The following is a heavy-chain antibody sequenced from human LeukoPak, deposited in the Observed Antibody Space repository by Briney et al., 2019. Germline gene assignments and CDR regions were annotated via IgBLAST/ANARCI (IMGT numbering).Heavy chain of an antibody. CDR2: ISGSGDTI. J-gene: IGHJ4*02. V-gene: IGHV3-23*01. D-gene: IGHD3-22*01. CDR3: ARWLSYYDY. Sequence: GGSLRLSCAAFGFSFSSYAMNWVRQAPGEGLEWVSAISGSGDTIYYADSVKGRFTISRDNSKNTPYLQMNSLRAEDTALYYCARWLSYYDYWGQGTLVTVSS. CDR1: GFSFSSYA.